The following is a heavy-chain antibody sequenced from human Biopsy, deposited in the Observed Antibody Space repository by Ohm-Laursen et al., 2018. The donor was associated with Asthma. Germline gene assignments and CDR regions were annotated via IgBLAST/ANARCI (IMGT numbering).Heavy chain of an antibody. J-gene: IGHJ4*02. CDR2: NKSVFGTT. CDR1: GGTFNTYV. CDR3: ARKAGSCISRTCYSLDF. V-gene: IGHV1-69*13. D-gene: IGHD2-2*01. Sequence: SVKVSCKSLGGTFNTYVIGWVRQAPGQGLEWMGGNKSVFGTTTYPQKFQDRVTITADDSTSTVYMELSSLRSEDTAVYYCARKAGSCISRTCYSLDFWGQGTLVTVSS.